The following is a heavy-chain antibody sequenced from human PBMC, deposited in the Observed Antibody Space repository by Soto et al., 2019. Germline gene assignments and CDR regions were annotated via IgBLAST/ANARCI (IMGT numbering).Heavy chain of an antibody. J-gene: IGHJ4*02. V-gene: IGHV3-74*01. Sequence: EVHLVESGGGLVQPGGSLRLSCAASGFIFSSYWMHWVRQAPGKGLVWVARINSDGSTTIYADSVKGRFTISRDNVKNTLYLQMNSLRDEDTAVFYCARGEYNFWSAYSADFDFWGQGTLVTVSS. CDR2: INSDGSTT. D-gene: IGHD3-3*01. CDR1: GFIFSSYW. CDR3: ARGEYNFWSAYSADFDF.